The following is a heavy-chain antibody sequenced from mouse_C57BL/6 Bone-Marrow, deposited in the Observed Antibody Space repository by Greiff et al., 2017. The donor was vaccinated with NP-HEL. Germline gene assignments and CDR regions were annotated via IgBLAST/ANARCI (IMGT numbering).Heavy chain of an antibody. CDR2: ISSGGDYI. V-gene: IGHV5-9-1*02. CDR3: TRDDGYGFAY. CDR1: GFTFSSYA. J-gene: IGHJ3*01. Sequence: DVHLVESGEGLVKPGGSLKLSCAASGFTFSSYAMSWVRQTPEKRLEWVAYISSGGDYIYYADTVKGRFTISRDNARNTLYLQMSSLKSEDTAMYYCTRDDGYGFAYWGQGTLVTVSA. D-gene: IGHD2-2*01.